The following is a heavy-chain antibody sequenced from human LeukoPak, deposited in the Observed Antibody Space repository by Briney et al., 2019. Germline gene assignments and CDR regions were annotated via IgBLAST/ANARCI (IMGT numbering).Heavy chain of an antibody. CDR2: TDYHGNT. J-gene: IGHJ4*02. CDR3: ARGPYDSGSRSNFRLDY. D-gene: IGHD3-10*01. V-gene: IGHV4-59*01. Sequence: SETLSLTCTVPGAYLDNYNWSWIRQPPGKGLEWIGYTDYHGNTNYNPYLKSRVIISLDKSKTSFSLKMTCVTAADTAVYFCARGPYDSGSRSNFRLDYWGKGALVTVSS. CDR1: GAYLDNYN.